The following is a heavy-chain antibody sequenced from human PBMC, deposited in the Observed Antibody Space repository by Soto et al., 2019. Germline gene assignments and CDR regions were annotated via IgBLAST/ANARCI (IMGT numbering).Heavy chain of an antibody. CDR2: IYWDDDK. J-gene: IGHJ4*02. V-gene: IGHV2-5*02. CDR1: G. CDR3: AHSGSTYYRSWNDY. Sequence: GVGWIRQPPGKALEWLALIYWDDDKRYSPSLKSRLTITKDTSKNQVVLTMTNMDPVDTATYYCAHSGSTYYRSWNDYWGQGTLVTVSS. D-gene: IGHD6-13*01.